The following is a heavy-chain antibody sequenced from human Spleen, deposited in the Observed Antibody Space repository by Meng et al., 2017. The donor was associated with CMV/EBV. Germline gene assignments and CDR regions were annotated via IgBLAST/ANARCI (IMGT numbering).Heavy chain of an antibody. J-gene: IGHJ4*02. CDR3: AKDGQSYNSARPLDY. V-gene: IGHV3-33*03. D-gene: IGHD6-19*01. CDR1: GFTFSSYA. Sequence: GGSLRLSCAASGFTFSSYAMHWVRQAPGKGLEWVALIWYHGSNKYYADSVKGRFIISRDNSNNMLYLQMNSLRVEDTAVYYCAKDGQSYNSARPLDYWGQGTLVTVSS. CDR2: IWYHGSNK.